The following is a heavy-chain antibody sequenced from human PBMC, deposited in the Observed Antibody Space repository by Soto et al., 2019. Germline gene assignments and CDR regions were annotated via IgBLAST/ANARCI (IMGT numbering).Heavy chain of an antibody. V-gene: IGHV3-23*01. Sequence: PGGSLRLSCAASGFTFSSYAMSWVHQAPGKGLEWVSAISGSGGSTYYADSVKGRFTISRDNSKNTLYLQMNSLRAEDTAVYYCAKSWASTYYDILTGYYPLDYWGQGTLVTVSS. CDR2: ISGSGGST. D-gene: IGHD3-9*01. CDR3: AKSWASTYYDILTGYYPLDY. J-gene: IGHJ4*02. CDR1: GFTFSSYA.